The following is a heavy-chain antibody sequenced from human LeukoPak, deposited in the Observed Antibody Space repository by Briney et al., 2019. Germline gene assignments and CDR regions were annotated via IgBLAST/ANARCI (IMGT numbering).Heavy chain of an antibody. CDR2: MYYSGST. J-gene: IGHJ4*02. CDR3: ARDGDSSAINAFDY. Sequence: SETLSLTCTVSGGSISNSLHYWGWIRQPPGKGLEWIGSMYYSGSTYYNPSLKSRVTISVDTSKNQFSLKLSSVTAADTAVYYCARDGDSSAINAFDYWGQGTLVTVSS. V-gene: IGHV4-39*07. CDR1: GGSISNSLHY. D-gene: IGHD3-22*01.